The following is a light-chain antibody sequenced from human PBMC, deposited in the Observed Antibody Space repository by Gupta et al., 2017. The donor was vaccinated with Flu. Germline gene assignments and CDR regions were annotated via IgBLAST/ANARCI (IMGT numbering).Light chain of an antibody. V-gene: IGKV3-20*01. CDR3: HQAECEPPWT. CDR2: STS. Sequence: IVLTQSPATLSLSPGERATLSCRARQSVSRLYLAWQQQRPGQSPRLLIYSTSMRDTGIPDRFSGSEFGNDLTLIIDKGDPVDSAVYFFHQAECEPPWTFGQWTKVEIK. J-gene: IGKJ1*01. CDR1: QSVSRLY.